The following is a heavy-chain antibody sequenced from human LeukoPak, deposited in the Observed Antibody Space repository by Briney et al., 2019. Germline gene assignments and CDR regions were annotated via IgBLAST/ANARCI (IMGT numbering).Heavy chain of an antibody. D-gene: IGHD2-21*02. CDR2: IYYSGST. CDR3: ARGRGDYLPIDY. Sequence: PSETLSLTCTVSGGSISSYYWSWIRQPPGKGLEWIGYIYYSGSTNYNPSLKSRVTISVDTSKNQFSLKLSSVTAADTAVYYCARGRGDYLPIDYWGQGTLVTVSS. CDR1: GGSISSYY. V-gene: IGHV4-59*01. J-gene: IGHJ4*02.